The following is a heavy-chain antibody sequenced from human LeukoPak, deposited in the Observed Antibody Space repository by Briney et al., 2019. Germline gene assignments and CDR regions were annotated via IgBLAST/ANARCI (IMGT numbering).Heavy chain of an antibody. D-gene: IGHD3-22*01. V-gene: IGHV1-24*01. CDR2: FDPEDGET. CDR3: ATRAKYYYDSSGYYPPADY. Sequence: ASVKVSCKVSGYTLTELSMHWVRQAPGKGLEWMGGFDPEDGETIYAQKFQGRVTMTEDTSTDTAYMELSSLRSEDTAVYYCATRAKYYYDSSGYYPPADYWGQGTLVTVSS. J-gene: IGHJ4*02. CDR1: GYTLTELS.